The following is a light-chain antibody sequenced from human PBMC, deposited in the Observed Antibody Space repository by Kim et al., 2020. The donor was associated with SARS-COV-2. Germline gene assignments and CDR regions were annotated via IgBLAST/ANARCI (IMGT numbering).Light chain of an antibody. Sequence: GVNISCTGSKSNIGAGYDVHWYQQLPGTAPKLLITGNTNRPSGVPDRFSGSKSGTSASLAITGLQAEDEADYYCQSYDSSLGAWVFGGGTQLTVL. CDR3: QSYDSSLGAWV. CDR2: GNT. J-gene: IGLJ2*01. CDR1: KSNIGAGYD. V-gene: IGLV1-40*01.